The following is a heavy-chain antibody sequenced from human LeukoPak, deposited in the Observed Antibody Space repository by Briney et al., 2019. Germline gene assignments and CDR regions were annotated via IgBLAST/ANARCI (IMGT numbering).Heavy chain of an antibody. D-gene: IGHD6-13*01. CDR1: GFTFSSYG. J-gene: IGHJ6*02. CDR3: AKDLSLEDSSSWFTPLGYYYYGMDV. CDR2: IRYDGSNK. V-gene: IGHV3-30*02. Sequence: GGSLRLSCAASGFTFSSYGMHWVRQAPGKGLEWVAFIRYDGSNKYYADSVKGRFTISRDNSKNTLYLQMNSQRAEDTAVYYCAKDLSLEDSSSWFTPLGYYYYGMDVWGQGTTVTVSS.